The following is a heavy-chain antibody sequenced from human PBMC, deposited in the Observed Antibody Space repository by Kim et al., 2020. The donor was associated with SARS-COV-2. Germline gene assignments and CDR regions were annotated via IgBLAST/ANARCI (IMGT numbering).Heavy chain of an antibody. V-gene: IGHV4-31*03. CDR2: IYYSGST. J-gene: IGHJ3*02. CDR1: GGSISSGGYY. Sequence: SETLSLTCTVSGGSISSGGYYWSWIRQHPGRGLAWIGYIYYSGSTYYNPSLKSRVTISVDTSKNQFSLKLSSVTAADTAVYYCARSPMIVVIIGAFEIWGQGTMATVSS. D-gene: IGHD3-22*01. CDR3: ARSPMIVVIIGAFEI.